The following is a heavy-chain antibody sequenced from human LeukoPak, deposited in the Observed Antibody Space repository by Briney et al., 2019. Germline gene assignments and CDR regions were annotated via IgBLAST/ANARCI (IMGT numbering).Heavy chain of an antibody. J-gene: IGHJ4*02. CDR1: EFPFSNAW. CDR2: IKNKADGGTT. V-gene: IGHV3-15*01. Sequence: PGGSQRLSCAASEFPFSNAWMSWVRQAPGKGLEWVGRIKNKADGGTTDYAAPVKGRFTISRDDSKNTLYLQMNSLKTEDTAVYYCTTDHPKAVTGDWVYWGQGTLVTVSS. CDR3: TTDHPKAVTGDWVY. D-gene: IGHD3-9*01.